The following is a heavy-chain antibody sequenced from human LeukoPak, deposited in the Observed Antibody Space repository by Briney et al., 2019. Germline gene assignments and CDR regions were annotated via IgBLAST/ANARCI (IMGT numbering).Heavy chain of an antibody. V-gene: IGHV2-5*02. CDR1: GFSLSTSGVG. D-gene: IGHD6-13*01. CDR2: IYWDDDK. CDR3: AHRGEAAAGLDY. Sequence: SGPTLVKPTQTLTLTCTFSGFSLSTSGVGVGWIRQPPGKALEWLALIYWDDDKRYSPSLKSRLTITKDTSKNQVVLTMTNMDPVDAATYYCAHRGEAAAGLDYWGQGTLVTVSS. J-gene: IGHJ4*02.